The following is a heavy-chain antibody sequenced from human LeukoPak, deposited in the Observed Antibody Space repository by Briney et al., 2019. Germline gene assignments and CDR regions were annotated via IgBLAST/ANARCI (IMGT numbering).Heavy chain of an antibody. J-gene: IGHJ4*02. V-gene: IGHV3-48*03. CDR3: ARWNDYGETFDY. CDR1: GFTFSSYE. Sequence: PGGSLRLSCAASGFTFSSYEMNWVRQAPGKGLEWVSYISSSGGTIYYADSVKGRFTISRDNAKNSLYLQMNSLRAEDTAVYYCARWNDYGETFDYWGQGTLVTVSS. D-gene: IGHD4-17*01. CDR2: ISSSGGTI.